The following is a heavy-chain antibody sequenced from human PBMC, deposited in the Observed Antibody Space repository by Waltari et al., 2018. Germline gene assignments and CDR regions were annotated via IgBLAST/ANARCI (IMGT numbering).Heavy chain of an antibody. V-gene: IGHV1-8*01. CDR2: SSPATGET. Sequence: QVQLIQSGTEVRKPGASVKVSCKTSGYTFTRYDLNSVRQAAGQGLEWLGCSSPATGETGYAQKFQGRINMTRNTSIKTAYLEWSSLTSEDTAIYYCARDIMAPWGQGTRVSVSS. D-gene: IGHD3-16*01. J-gene: IGHJ5*02. CDR1: GYTFTRYD. CDR3: ARDIMAP.